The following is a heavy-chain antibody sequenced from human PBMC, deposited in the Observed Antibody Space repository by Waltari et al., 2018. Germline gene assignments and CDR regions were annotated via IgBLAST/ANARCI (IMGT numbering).Heavy chain of an antibody. D-gene: IGHD2-21*02. CDR3: ARWFHGDSPSHFDY. CDR1: GSSFSSGYY. V-gene: IGHV4-38-2*01. CDR2: IYHSGTT. J-gene: IGHJ4*02. Sequence: QVQLQESGPGLVKPSETLSLTCAVSGSSFSSGYYWGWIRPPPGKRLEFLGRIYHSGTTYYNPALKSRVTILLDTSKTQFSLMLRSVTAADTAVYFCARWFHGDSPSHFDYWGQGTLVTVSS.